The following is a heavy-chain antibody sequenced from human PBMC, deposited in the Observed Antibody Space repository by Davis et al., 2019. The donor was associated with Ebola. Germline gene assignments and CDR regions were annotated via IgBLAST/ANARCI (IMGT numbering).Heavy chain of an antibody. Sequence: PGGSLRLSCAASGFTFSSYWMSWVRQAPGKGLEWVATIKQDGSEKYYVDSVKGRFTISRDNAKNSLYLQMNSLRAEDTAVYYCAKDLLAYFPGFLLDYWGQGTLVTVSS. V-gene: IGHV3-7*03. CDR2: IKQDGSEK. CDR3: AKDLLAYFPGFLLDY. D-gene: IGHD3-3*01. CDR1: GFTFSSYW. J-gene: IGHJ4*02.